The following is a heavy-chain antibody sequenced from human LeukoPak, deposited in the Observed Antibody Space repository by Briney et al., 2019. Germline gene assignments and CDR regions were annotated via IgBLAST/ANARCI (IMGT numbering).Heavy chain of an antibody. CDR3: ARGRGESTGWFDP. Sequence: SETLSLTCTVSGGSISSYYWSWIRQPPGKGLEWIGYIYYSGSTNYNPSLKSRVTISVDTSKNQFSLKLSSVTAADTAVYYCARGRGESTGWFDPWGQGTLVTVSS. J-gene: IGHJ5*02. V-gene: IGHV4-59*01. CDR2: IYYSGST. D-gene: IGHD3-16*01. CDR1: GGSISSYY.